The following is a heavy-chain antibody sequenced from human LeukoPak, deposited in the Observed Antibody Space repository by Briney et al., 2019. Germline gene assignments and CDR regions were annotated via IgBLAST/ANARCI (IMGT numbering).Heavy chain of an antibody. D-gene: IGHD2-21*02. CDR2: INPQTGGT. J-gene: IGHJ4*02. CDR3: ARGIFRGDGDFNY. V-gene: IGHV1-18*01. Sequence: ASVKVSCKASGYTFTSYGISWVRQAPGQGPEWTGWINPQTGGTDYAQKFQDRVTLTTDTSTNTVYMDLTRLRYDDTAIYFCARGIFRGDGDFNYWGQGTLVTVTS. CDR1: GYTFTSYG.